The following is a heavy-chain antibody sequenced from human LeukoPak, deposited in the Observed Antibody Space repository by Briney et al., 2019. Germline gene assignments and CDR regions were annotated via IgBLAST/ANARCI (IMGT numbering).Heavy chain of an antibody. V-gene: IGHV5-51*01. J-gene: IGHJ4*02. D-gene: IGHD2-2*01. CDR2: IYPGDSDT. CDR3: ARGRYCTSTSCSHFDY. Sequence: GESLQISCKGSGYSFTNYWIAWVRQMPGRGLEWMGIIYPGDSDTRYSPSFQGQVTISGDRSISTAYLRWSSLKASDTAMYYCARGRYCTSTSCSHFDYWGQGTLVTVSS. CDR1: GYSFTNYW.